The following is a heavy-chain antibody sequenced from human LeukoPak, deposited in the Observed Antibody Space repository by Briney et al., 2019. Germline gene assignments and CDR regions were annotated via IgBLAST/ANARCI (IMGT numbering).Heavy chain of an antibody. CDR3: AKGRYSSSWYWFDP. D-gene: IGHD6-13*01. Sequence: GGPLRLSCAASGFPFSSYGLHWLRQAPGKGLEWVAFIRYDGSNKYYADSVKGRFTISRDNSKNTLYLQMNSLRAEDTAVYYCAKGRYSSSWYWFDPWGQGTLVTVSS. J-gene: IGHJ5*02. CDR1: GFPFSSYG. V-gene: IGHV3-30*02. CDR2: IRYDGSNK.